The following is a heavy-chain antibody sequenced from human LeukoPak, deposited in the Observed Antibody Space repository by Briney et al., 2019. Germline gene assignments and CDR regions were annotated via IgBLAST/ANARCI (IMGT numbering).Heavy chain of an antibody. CDR3: ARLSDTEGSSTSYRASDI. V-gene: IGHV3-7*01. CDR1: GFTFTTHW. CDR2: IKQDGSDK. D-gene: IGHD2-2*01. Sequence: GGSLRLSCAASGFTFTTHWMSWVRQAPGKGLEWVANIKQDGSDKYYVESVKGRFTISRDNAENSLFLQMSSLRAEDSAVYYCARLSDTEGSSTSYRASDIWGQGTMVTVSS. J-gene: IGHJ3*02.